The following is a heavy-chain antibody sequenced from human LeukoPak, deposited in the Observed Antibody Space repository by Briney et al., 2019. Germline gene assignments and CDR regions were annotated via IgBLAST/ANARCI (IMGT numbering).Heavy chain of an antibody. CDR1: GFTFSSYA. CDR3: ANHWNGYYFDY. D-gene: IGHD1-1*01. V-gene: IGHV3-23*01. Sequence: GGSQRLSCAASGFTFSSYAMSWVRQAPGKGLEWVSAISGSGGSTYYADSVKGRFTISRDNSKNTLYLQMNSLRAEDTAVYYCANHWNGYYFDYWGQGTLVTVSS. CDR2: ISGSGGST. J-gene: IGHJ4*02.